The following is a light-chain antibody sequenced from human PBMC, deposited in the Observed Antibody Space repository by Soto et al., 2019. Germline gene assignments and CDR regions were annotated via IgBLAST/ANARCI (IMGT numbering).Light chain of an antibody. J-gene: IGKJ2*01. CDR2: TAS. CDR3: QQSYDTPPT. V-gene: IGKV1-39*01. CDR1: QSISSY. Sequence: DIQMTQSPSSLSASVGHRVTITCRASQSISSYLNWYQQKPGKAPKILIYTASSLQSGVPSRFSGSRSGTDFTLTISSLQAEDFATYYCQQSYDTPPTFGQGTKVDIK.